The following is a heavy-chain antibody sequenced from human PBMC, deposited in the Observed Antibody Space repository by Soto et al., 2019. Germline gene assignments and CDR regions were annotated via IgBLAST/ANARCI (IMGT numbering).Heavy chain of an antibody. CDR2: ISYDGSNK. CDR1: GLTFSRYG. V-gene: IGHV3-30*18. D-gene: IGHD3-22*01. J-gene: IGHJ4*02. CDR3: VKDTYYYDSSGYYIFDY. Sequence: QEQLVESGGGVVQPGRSLRLSCAASGLTFSRYGMHWVRQAPGKGLEWAAHISYDGSNKHYAESVKGRFTISRDSSKNTLYLQINSRRAEDTAVYYCVKDTYYYDSSGYYIFDYWGQATLVAASS.